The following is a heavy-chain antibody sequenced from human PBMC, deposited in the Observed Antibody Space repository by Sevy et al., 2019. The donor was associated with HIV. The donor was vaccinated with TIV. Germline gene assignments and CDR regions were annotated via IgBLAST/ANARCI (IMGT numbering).Heavy chain of an antibody. D-gene: IGHD2-15*01. CDR2: INPDGSKI. CDR1: AINIRDYW. Sequence: GGSLRLSCEASAINIRDYWMNWVRQAPGKGLEWVANINPDGSKIYYAESVKGRFTISRDSAKNSAFLQMTSLRAEDTAVYYCVRAIQLAASYWGQGMLVTVSS. CDR3: VRAIQLAASY. J-gene: IGHJ4*02. V-gene: IGHV3-7*02.